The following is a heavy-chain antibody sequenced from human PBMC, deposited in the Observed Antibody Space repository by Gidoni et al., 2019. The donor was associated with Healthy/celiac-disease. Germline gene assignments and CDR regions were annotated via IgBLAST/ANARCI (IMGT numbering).Heavy chain of an antibody. D-gene: IGHD3-16*02. J-gene: IGHJ4*02. CDR3: AKVGLDYDYVWGSYRYISYFDY. V-gene: IGHV3-23*01. Sequence: EVQLLESGGGLVQPGGSLRLSCAASGFTFSSYAMSWVRQAPGKGLEWVSAISGSGGSTYYADSVKGRFTISRDNSKNTLYLQMNSLRAEDTAVYYCAKVGLDYDYVWGSYRYISYFDYWGQGTLVTVSS. CDR2: ISGSGGST. CDR1: GFTFSSYA.